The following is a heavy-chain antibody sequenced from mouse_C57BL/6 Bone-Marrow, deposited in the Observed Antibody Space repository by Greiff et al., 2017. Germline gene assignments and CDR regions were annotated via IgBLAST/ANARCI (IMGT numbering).Heavy chain of an antibody. Sequence: EVMLVESEGGLVQPGSSMKLSCTVPGFTFSDYYMAWVRQVPENGLEWVANINNDGSSTYYLASLKSRFIISRDNAKNILYLQMSRLKSEDTATYYCERGRGKNYYGSIPAWFAYWGQGTLVTVSA. D-gene: IGHD1-1*01. J-gene: IGHJ3*01. CDR1: GFTFSDYY. CDR2: INNDGSST. V-gene: IGHV5-16*01. CDR3: ERGRGKNYYGSIPAWFAY.